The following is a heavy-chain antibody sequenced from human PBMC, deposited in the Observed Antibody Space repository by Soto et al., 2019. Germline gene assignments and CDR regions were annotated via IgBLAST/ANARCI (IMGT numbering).Heavy chain of an antibody. V-gene: IGHV4-30-4*01. CDR1: GGSSSGGDYY. J-gene: IGHJ4*02. Sequence: SETLSLTCTVSGGSSSGGDYYWSWIRQPPGKGLEWIGYIYYSGSTYYNPSLKSRVTISVDTSKNQFSLELSSVTAADTAVYYCARESSGGRGDDYWGQGTLVTVSS. D-gene: IGHD2-15*01. CDR3: ARESSGGRGDDY. CDR2: IYYSGST.